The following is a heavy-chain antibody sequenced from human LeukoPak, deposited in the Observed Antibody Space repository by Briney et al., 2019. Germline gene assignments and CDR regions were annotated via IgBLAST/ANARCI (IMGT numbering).Heavy chain of an antibody. CDR3: AKGYYGSGSYGWFDY. CDR1: GFTFSSHG. V-gene: IGHV3-23*01. Sequence: GGTLRLSCAASGFTFSSHGMNWVRQAPGKGLEWVSTISGSGDRTYYADSVKGRFTISRDNSKNTLFPHMNSLRAEDTAVYSCAKGYYGSGSYGWFDYWGQGTLVTVSS. D-gene: IGHD3-10*01. CDR2: ISGSGDRT. J-gene: IGHJ4*02.